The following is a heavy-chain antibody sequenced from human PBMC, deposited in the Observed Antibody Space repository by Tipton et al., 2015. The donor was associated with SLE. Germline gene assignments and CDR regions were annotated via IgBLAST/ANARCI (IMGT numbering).Heavy chain of an antibody. J-gene: IGHJ2*01. CDR1: GFTFSSYA. CDR3: AKDYWGWNYWYFDL. CDR2: ISGSGGST. Sequence: SMRLSCAASGFTFSSYAMSWVRQAPGKGLEWVSAISGSGGSTYYADSVKGRFTISRDNSKNTLYLQMNSLRAEDTAVYYCAKDYWGWNYWYFDLWGRGTLVTVSS. D-gene: IGHD7-27*01. V-gene: IGHV3-23*01.